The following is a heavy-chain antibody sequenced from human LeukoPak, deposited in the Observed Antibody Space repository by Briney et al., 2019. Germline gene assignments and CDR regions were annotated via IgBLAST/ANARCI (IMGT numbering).Heavy chain of an antibody. CDR3: AKRSDYGDNGNYFDY. Sequence: GGSLRLSCAASGFTFNSYGMCWVRQAPGKGLEWVSLISGRDSNTYYADSVEGRFTISRDNSKNTLFLQMNSLSAEDTAVYYCAKRSDYGDNGNYFDYWGQGTPVTVSS. D-gene: IGHD4-23*01. V-gene: IGHV3-23*01. J-gene: IGHJ4*02. CDR1: GFTFNSYG. CDR2: ISGRDSNT.